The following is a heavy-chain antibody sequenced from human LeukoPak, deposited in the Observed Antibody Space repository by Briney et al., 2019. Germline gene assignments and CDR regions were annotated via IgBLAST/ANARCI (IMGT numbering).Heavy chain of an antibody. CDR3: VRSPRKFWYLDL. Sequence: GESLKISCKGSGYIFTTYWIGWVRQMPGKGLEWMGIIYPGVSKSRYSPSFQGQVNISADKSLSTAYLHWSSLKASDSAMYYCVRSPRKFWYLDLWGRGTLVTVSS. J-gene: IGHJ2*01. D-gene: IGHD4-17*01. CDR2: IYPGVSKS. CDR1: GYIFTTYW. V-gene: IGHV5-51*01.